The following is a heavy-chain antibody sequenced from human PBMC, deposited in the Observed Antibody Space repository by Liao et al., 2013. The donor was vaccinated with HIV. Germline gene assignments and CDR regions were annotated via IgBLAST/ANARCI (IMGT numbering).Heavy chain of an antibody. V-gene: IGHV4-61*02. D-gene: IGHD5-12*01. Sequence: QVQLQESGPGLVKPSQTLSLTCTVSGGSITSGTYYWSWIRQSAGKGLEWIGRIYTGGSTNYNPSLKSRVTISVDTSKNQFFLKLNSVTAADTAVYYCARGGSGYFPLQHWGQGTLVTVSS. CDR1: GGSITSGTYY. CDR3: ARGGSGYFPLQH. J-gene: IGHJ1*01. CDR2: IYTGGST.